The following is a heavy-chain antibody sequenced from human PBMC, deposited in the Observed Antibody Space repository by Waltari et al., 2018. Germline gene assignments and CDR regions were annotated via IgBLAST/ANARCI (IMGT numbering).Heavy chain of an antibody. V-gene: IGHV3-21*01. Sequence: EVQLVESGGGLVKPGGSLRLSCAASGFTFSSYSMNWVRQAPGKGLELVSSISSSSSYIYYADSVKGRFTISRDNAKNSLYLQMNSLRAEDTAVYYCATIIHLGELSSLTPLDYWGQGTLVTVSS. CDR2: ISSSSSYI. CDR3: ATIIHLGELSSLTPLDY. CDR1: GFTFSSYS. J-gene: IGHJ4*02. D-gene: IGHD3-16*02.